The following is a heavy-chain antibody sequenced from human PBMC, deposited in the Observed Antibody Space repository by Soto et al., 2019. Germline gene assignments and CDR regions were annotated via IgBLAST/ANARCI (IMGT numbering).Heavy chain of an antibody. D-gene: IGHD3-22*01. V-gene: IGHV3-21*01. J-gene: IGHJ3*02. CDR2: ISSSSSYI. Sequence: GGYLRLSCAASGFTVSSYSMNWVRQAPWKGLEWVSSISSSSSYIYYADSVKGRFTISRDNAKNSLYLQMNSLRAEDTAVYYCASDYYDSSGYYDDAFDIWGQGTMVTVSS. CDR1: GFTVSSYS. CDR3: ASDYYDSSGYYDDAFDI.